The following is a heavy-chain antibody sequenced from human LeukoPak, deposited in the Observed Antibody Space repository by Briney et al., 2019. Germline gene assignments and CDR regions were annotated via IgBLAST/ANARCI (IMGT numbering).Heavy chain of an antibody. CDR1: GGSISSYY. CDR2: ISYSGST. V-gene: IGHV4-59*08. J-gene: IGHJ3*02. CDR3: ARHMWSSGCYAIDI. D-gene: IGHD6-19*01. Sequence: PSETLSLTCTVSGGSISSYYWSWIRQPLGKGLEWIGYISYSGSTNYSPSLKSRVAISVDTSKNQFSLKLSSVTAADTAVYYCARHMWSSGCYAIDIWGHGTMVTVSS.